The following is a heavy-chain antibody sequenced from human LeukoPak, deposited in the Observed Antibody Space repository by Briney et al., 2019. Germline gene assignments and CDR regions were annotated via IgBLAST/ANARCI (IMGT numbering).Heavy chain of an antibody. CDR2: INYSGST. CDR1: GGSISSYY. Sequence: SETLSLTCTVSGGSISSYYRSWIRQPPGKGLEWIGYINYSGSTNYNPSLKTRVTISVDTSKNQFSLKVSSVTAADTAVYYCARKRTGDQGYYFDYWGQGTLVTVSS. V-gene: IGHV4-59*01. CDR3: ARKRTGDQGYYFDY. J-gene: IGHJ4*02. D-gene: IGHD1-1*01.